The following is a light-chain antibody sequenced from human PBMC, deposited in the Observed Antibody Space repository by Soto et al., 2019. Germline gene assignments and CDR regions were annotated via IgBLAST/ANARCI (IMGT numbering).Light chain of an antibody. CDR2: EVS. J-gene: IGLJ1*01. V-gene: IGLV2-8*01. Sequence: QSALTQPPSASGSPGQSVTISCTGTSSDVGSYNFVSWYQQHPGKAPKVMIYEVSKRPSGVPDRFSGSKSGNTASLTVSGLQAEDEADYYCSSYAGSNNLGVFGTGTKVTVL. CDR1: SSDVGSYNF. CDR3: SSYAGSNNLGV.